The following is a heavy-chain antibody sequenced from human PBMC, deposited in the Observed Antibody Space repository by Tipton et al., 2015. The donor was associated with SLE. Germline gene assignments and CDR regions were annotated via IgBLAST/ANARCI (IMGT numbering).Heavy chain of an antibody. J-gene: IGHJ6*03. CDR2: ISSSSSYI. CDR1: GFTFSSYS. Sequence: SLRLSCAASGFTFSSYSMNWVRQAPGKGLEWVSSISSSSSYIYYADSVKGRFTISRDNSKNTLYLQMNSLRAEDTAVYYCARRYPTHYYYYMDVWGKGTTVTVSS. CDR3: ARRYPTHYYYYMDV. V-gene: IGHV3-21*01. D-gene: IGHD1-1*01.